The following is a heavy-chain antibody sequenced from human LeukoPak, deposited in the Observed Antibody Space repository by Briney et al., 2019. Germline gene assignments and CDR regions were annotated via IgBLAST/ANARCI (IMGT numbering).Heavy chain of an antibody. CDR1: GFTFSSYS. V-gene: IGHV3-21*01. Sequence: GGSLRLSCAASGFTFSSYSMNWVRQAPGKGLEWVSSIGSSSSYIYYADSVKGRFTISRDNAKNSLYLQMNSLRAEDTAVYYCARGGDVVVPAAYDFDYWGQGTLVTVSS. CDR2: IGSSSSYI. J-gene: IGHJ4*02. CDR3: ARGGDVVVPAAYDFDY. D-gene: IGHD2-2*01.